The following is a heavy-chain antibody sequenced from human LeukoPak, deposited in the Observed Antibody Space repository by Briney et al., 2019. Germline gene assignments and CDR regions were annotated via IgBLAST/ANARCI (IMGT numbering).Heavy chain of an antibody. CDR2: IYYSGST. D-gene: IGHD1-7*01. V-gene: IGHV4-59*08. Sequence: SETLSLTCTVSSGSISSYYWSWVRQPPGKGLEWIGYIYYSGSTDYNPSLKSRVTISVDTSKNQFSLKLSSVTAADTAVYYCARVGNWNYVNYWGQGTLVTVSS. CDR1: SGSISSYY. J-gene: IGHJ4*02. CDR3: ARVGNWNYVNY.